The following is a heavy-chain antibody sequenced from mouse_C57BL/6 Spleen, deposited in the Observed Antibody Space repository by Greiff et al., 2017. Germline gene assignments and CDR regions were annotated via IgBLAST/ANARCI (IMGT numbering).Heavy chain of an antibody. CDR1: GYSFTSGYV. Sequence: EVKLQESGPGMVTPSQSLSLTCPVSGYSFTSGYVWHWIRHFPGNNLECLGYLRYSGSTNYNPPLKSRISITHDKSKNHFFLKLNSVTTEDTATYYCSRDRGDGYYNWYFDVCGTGTTVTVSS. D-gene: IGHD2-3*01. CDR3: SRDRGDGYYNWYFDV. V-gene: IGHV3-1*01. CDR2: LRYSGST. J-gene: IGHJ1*03.